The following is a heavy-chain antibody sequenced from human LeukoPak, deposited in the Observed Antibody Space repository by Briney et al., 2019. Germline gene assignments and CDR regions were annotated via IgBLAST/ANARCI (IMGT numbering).Heavy chain of an antibody. CDR1: GFTFSSYS. Sequence: GGSLRLSCAASGFTFSSYSMNWVRQAPGKGLEWVSSISSSSSYIYYADSVKGRFTISRDNAKNSLYLQMNSLRAEDTAVYYCARDRGSSWPFDYWGQGTLVIVSS. D-gene: IGHD6-13*01. CDR3: ARDRGSSWPFDY. J-gene: IGHJ4*02. CDR2: ISSSSSYI. V-gene: IGHV3-21*01.